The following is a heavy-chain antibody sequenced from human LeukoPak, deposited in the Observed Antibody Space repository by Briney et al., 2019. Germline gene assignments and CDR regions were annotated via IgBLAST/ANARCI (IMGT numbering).Heavy chain of an antibody. V-gene: IGHV4-39*07. CDR2: IYYSGST. CDR3: ARADHGEFDY. Sequence: SETLSLTCTVSGGSISSSSYYWGWIRQPPGKGLEWIGSIYYSGSTYYNPSLKSRVTISVDTSKNQFSLKLRSVTAADTAVYFCARADHGEFDYWGRGTLVTVSS. J-gene: IGHJ4*02. CDR1: GGSISSSSYY. D-gene: IGHD3-10*01.